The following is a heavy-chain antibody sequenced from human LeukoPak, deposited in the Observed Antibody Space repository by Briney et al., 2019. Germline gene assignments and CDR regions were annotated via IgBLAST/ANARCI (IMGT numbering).Heavy chain of an antibody. D-gene: IGHD1-26*01. Sequence: GGSLRLSCAASGFTFSSYSTNWVRQAPGKGLEWVSYISSSSSTIYYADSVKGRFTISRDNAKNSLYLQMNSLRDEDTAVYYCARAVGADKAYWFDPWGQGTLVTVSS. CDR1: GFTFSSYS. J-gene: IGHJ5*02. V-gene: IGHV3-48*02. CDR2: ISSSSSTI. CDR3: ARAVGADKAYWFDP.